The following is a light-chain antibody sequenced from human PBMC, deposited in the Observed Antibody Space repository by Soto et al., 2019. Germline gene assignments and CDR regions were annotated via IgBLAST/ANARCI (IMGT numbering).Light chain of an antibody. V-gene: IGKV4-1*01. CDR2: WAS. CDR3: QQYHTTPQT. CDR1: QSVLYRSNNKNY. Sequence: DIVMTQSPDSLAVSLGERATINCKSSQSVLYRSNNKNYLAWYQQKPGQPPKLLISWASTRETGVPDRFSGSGSGADFTLTISSLQAEDVAVYYCQQYHTTPQTFGQGTKVEIK. J-gene: IGKJ1*01.